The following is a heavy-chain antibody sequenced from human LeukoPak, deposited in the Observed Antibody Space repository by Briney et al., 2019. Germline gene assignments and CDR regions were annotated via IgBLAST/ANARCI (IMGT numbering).Heavy chain of an antibody. CDR3: ARLRSSFRAGPGYFDY. CDR2: IYYSGST. V-gene: IGHV4-61*08. CDR1: GGSISSGGYY. D-gene: IGHD6-19*01. Sequence: PSQTLSLTCTVSGGSISSGGYYWSWVRQPPGKGLEWIGYIYYSGSTNYNPSLKSRVTISVDTSKNQFSLKLSSVTAADTAVYYCARLRSSFRAGPGYFDYWGQGTLVTVSS. J-gene: IGHJ4*02.